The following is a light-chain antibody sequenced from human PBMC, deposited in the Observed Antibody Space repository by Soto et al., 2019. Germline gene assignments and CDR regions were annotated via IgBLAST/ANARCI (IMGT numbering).Light chain of an antibody. CDR2: RTN. CDR1: SGSVSTNYY. J-gene: IGLJ2*01. CDR3: VLYMGGGWV. V-gene: IGLV8-61*01. Sequence: QAVVTHEPSFSVSPGGTVTLTCGLSSGSVSTNYYPSWYQQAPGQAPRTLIYRTNTRSSGVPDRFSGSILGNKAALTITGAQADDESDYYCVLYMGGGWVFGGGTKVTVL.